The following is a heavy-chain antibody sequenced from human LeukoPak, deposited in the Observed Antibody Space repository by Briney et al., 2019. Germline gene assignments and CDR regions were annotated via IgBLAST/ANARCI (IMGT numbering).Heavy chain of an antibody. V-gene: IGHV1-18*01. CDR2: ISAYNGNT. D-gene: IGHD3-10*01. CDR1: GYTFTSYG. CDR3: ARVVDYYGSGSYRPYWFNP. J-gene: IGHJ5*02. Sequence: ASVKVSCKASGYTFTSYGISWVRQAPGQGLEWMGWISAYNGNTNYAQKLQGRVTMTTDTSTSTAYMELSSLRSEDTAVYYCARVVDYYGSGSYRPYWFNPWGQGTLVTVSS.